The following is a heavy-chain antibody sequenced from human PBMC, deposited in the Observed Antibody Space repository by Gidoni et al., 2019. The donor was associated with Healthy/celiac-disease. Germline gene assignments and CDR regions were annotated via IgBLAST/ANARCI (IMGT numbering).Heavy chain of an antibody. CDR1: GSTFSSYA. D-gene: IGHD3-22*01. J-gene: IGHJ4*02. CDR3: AKETTMIVVVTPQYYFDY. Sequence: EVQLLESGGGLVQPGGSLRLSWSAAGSTFSSYAMSWVLHAPGKGLEWVSAISGRCGSTYYADSVKGRFTISRDNSKNTLYLQMNSLRAEDTAVYYCAKETTMIVVVTPQYYFDYWGQGTLVTVSS. CDR2: ISGRCGST. V-gene: IGHV3-23*01.